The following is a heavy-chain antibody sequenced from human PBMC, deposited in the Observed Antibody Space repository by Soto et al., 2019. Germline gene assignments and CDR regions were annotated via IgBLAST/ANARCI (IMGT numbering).Heavy chain of an antibody. CDR2: IHYSGST. CDR3: ATTHVDISCRTPLLFES. V-gene: IGHV4-31*03. CDR1: GDSIGTGGYY. D-gene: IGHD2-15*01. J-gene: IGHJ4*02. Sequence: QVQLQESGPGLVKPSQTLSLTCTVSGDSIGTGGYYWDWIRQHPGKGPEWIGYIHYSGSTYYNPSLKSRLTISLDTSKNQFSLHLSSVTAADTAVYYCATTHVDISCRTPLLFESWGQGTLVTVSS.